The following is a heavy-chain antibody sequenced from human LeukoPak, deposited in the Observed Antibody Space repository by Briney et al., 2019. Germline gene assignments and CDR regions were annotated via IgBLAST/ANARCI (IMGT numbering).Heavy chain of an antibody. D-gene: IGHD3-16*02. J-gene: IGHJ4*02. V-gene: IGHV3-11*01. CDR2: ISSSGSTI. CDR1: GFTFSDYY. CDR3: AKGKTFGGVIVHIWDY. Sequence: GGSLRLSCAASGFTFSDYYMSWIRQAPGKGLEWVSYISSSGSTIYYADSVKGRFTISRDNSKNTLYLQMNSLRAEDTAVYYCAKGKTFGGVIVHIWDYWGQGTLVTVSS.